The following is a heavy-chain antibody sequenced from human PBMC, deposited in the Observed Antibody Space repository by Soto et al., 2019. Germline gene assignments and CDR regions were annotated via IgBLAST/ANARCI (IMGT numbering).Heavy chain of an antibody. CDR1: GGSFSGYY. Sequence: SETLSLTCAVYGGSFSGYYWSWIRQPPGKGLEWIGEINHSGSTNYNPSLKSRVTISVDTSKNQFSLKLSSVTAADTAVYYCASYDYGIPWGQGTLVTVSS. V-gene: IGHV4-34*01. D-gene: IGHD4-17*01. CDR2: INHSGST. CDR3: ASYDYGIP. J-gene: IGHJ5*02.